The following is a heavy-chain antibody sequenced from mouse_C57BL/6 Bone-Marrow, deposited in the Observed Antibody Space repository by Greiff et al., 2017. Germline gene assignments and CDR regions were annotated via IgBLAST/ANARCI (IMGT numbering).Heavy chain of an antibody. CDR3: ARNSRFYYDYDAGLYYYAMDY. CDR1: GYTFTSYW. V-gene: IGHV1-50*01. J-gene: IGHJ4*01. CDR2: IDPSDSYT. D-gene: IGHD2-4*01. Sequence: VQLQQPGAELVKPGDSVKLSCKASGYTFTSYWMQWVKQRPGQGLEWIGEIDPSDSYTNYNQKFKGKATLTVDTSSSTAFMQLSSLTSEDSAVYYCARNSRFYYDYDAGLYYYAMDYWGQGTSVTVSS.